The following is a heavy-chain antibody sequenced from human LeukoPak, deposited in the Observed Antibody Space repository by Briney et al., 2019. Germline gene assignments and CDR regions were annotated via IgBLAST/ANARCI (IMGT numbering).Heavy chain of an antibody. Sequence: SETLSLTCAVYGGSFSGYYWSWIRQPPGKGLEWIGEINHSGSTNYNPSLKSRVTISVDTSKNQFSLKLSSVTAADTAVYYCARGPVSNTIVPAASMDLWGQGTTVTVSS. CDR3: ARGPVSNTIVPAASMDL. V-gene: IGHV4-34*01. CDR2: INHSGST. D-gene: IGHD2-2*01. J-gene: IGHJ6*02. CDR1: GGSFSGYY.